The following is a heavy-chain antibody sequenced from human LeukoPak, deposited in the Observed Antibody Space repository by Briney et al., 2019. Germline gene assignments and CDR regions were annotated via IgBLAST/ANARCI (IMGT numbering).Heavy chain of an antibody. CDR1: GGSISSYY. V-gene: IGHV4-59*01. Sequence: SETLSLTCTVSGGSISSYYWSWIRQPPGKGLDWIGYIYFSGSTNYNPSLKSRVTISVDTAKNQFSLKLSSVTAADTAVYYCARGDCSSTSCYGEGWFDPWGQGTLVTVSS. J-gene: IGHJ5*02. CDR2: IYFSGST. CDR3: ARGDCSSTSCYGEGWFDP. D-gene: IGHD2-2*01.